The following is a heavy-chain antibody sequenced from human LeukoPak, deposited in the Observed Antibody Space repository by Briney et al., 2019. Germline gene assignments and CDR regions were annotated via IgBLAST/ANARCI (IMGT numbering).Heavy chain of an antibody. CDR1: GYSISSGYY. CDR2: IYHSGST. D-gene: IGHD6-19*01. V-gene: IGHV4-38-2*02. CDR3: ARQRVRYSSGRDFDY. Sequence: SETLSLTCTVSGYSISSGYYWGWIRQPPGKGLEWIGSIYHSGSTYYNPSLKSRVTISVDTSKNQFSLKLSSVTAADTAVYYCARQRVRYSSGRDFDYWGQGTLVTVSS. J-gene: IGHJ4*02.